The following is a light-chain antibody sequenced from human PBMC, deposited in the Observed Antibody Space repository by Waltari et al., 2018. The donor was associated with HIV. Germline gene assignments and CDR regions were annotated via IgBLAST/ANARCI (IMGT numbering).Light chain of an antibody. V-gene: IGLV2-8*01. CDR1: SSDVGGYNY. CDR3: SSYAGSNNRV. CDR2: EVS. J-gene: IGLJ2*01. Sequence: QSALTQPPSASGSPGKSVTISCTGTSSDVGGYNYVSWYQQHPGKAPKLMIYEVSKRPSGVPDRFSGSKSGNTASLTVSGLQAEDEADYYCSSYAGSNNRVFGGGTKLTVL.